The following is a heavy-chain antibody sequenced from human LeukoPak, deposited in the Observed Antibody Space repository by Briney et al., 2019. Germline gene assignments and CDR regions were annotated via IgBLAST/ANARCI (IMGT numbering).Heavy chain of an antibody. CDR1: GFTFGNYA. D-gene: IGHD5-12*01. J-gene: IGHJ4*02. Sequence: GGSLRLSCAASGFTFGNYAMYWVRQAPGKGLEWVSGISGSGTTTYYADSVKGRFTISRDNSKNTLYLQMNSLRAEDTAVYYCAKDRKHSGYGDYWGQGTLVTVSS. V-gene: IGHV3-23*01. CDR2: ISGSGTTT. CDR3: AKDRKHSGYGDY.